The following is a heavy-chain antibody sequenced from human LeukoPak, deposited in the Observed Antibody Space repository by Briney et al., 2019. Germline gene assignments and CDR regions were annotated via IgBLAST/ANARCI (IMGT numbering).Heavy chain of an antibody. D-gene: IGHD6-6*01. CDR2: IKQDGSEK. CDR3: ERDHIAARRYYYGMDV. CDR1: GFTFSSYW. Sequence: PGGSLRLSCSASGFTFSSYWMSWGRQAPGKGLEWVANIKQDGSEKYYVDSVKGRFTISRDNAENSLYLPMNSLRAEDTAVYYCERDHIAARRYYYGMDVWGQGTTVTVSS. J-gene: IGHJ6*02. V-gene: IGHV3-7*01.